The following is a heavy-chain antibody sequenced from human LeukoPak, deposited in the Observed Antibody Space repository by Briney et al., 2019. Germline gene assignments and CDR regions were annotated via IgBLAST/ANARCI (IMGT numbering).Heavy chain of an antibody. J-gene: IGHJ4*02. CDR2: IRSKTYRGTI. CDR1: GFTFGNHA. CDR3: ARANSFDSSGYYFDS. D-gene: IGHD3-22*01. Sequence: AGGSLSFSGTASGFTFGNHALSGFRQAPGKGRGGLAFIRSKTYRGTIEYAASVKGRFTISRDDSKSIAYLQMNRLKTEDPAVYYCARANSFDSSGYYFDSWGQGTLVTVSS. V-gene: IGHV3-49*03.